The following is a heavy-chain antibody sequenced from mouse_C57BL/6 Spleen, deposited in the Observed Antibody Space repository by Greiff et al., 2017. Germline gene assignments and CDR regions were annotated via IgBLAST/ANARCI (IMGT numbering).Heavy chain of an antibody. CDR1: GYTFTTYP. J-gene: IGHJ2*01. D-gene: IGHD1-1*01. V-gene: IGHV1-47*01. CDR2: FHPYNDDT. CDR3: ARRNPCRDYGSPYYFDY. Sequence: QVQLQQSGAELVKPGASVKMSCKASGYTFTTYPIEWMKQNHGKSLEWIGNFHPYNDDTKYNEKFKGKATLTVEKSSSTVYLELSRLTSDDSAVYYCARRNPCRDYGSPYYFDYWGQGTTLTVSS.